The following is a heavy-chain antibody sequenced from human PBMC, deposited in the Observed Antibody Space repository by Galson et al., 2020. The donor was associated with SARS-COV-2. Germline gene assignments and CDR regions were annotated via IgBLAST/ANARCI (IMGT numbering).Heavy chain of an antibody. D-gene: IGHD3-3*01. CDR2: VLYTGSP. CDR3: ARRGDTVAWFY. J-gene: IGHJ4*02. V-gene: IGHV4-39*01. Sequence: SETLSLTCNVSGGSLSTSSYYWGWIRQPPGKGLEWIASVLYTGSPSHNPSLKSRVTISVDTSKNKFSLKVTPVTAADTAVYFCARRGDTVAWFYWGQGALGTVSS. CDR1: GGSLSTSSYY.